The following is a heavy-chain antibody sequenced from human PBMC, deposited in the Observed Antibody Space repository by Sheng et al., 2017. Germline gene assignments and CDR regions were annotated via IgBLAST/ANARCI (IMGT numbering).Heavy chain of an antibody. CDR2: IRNKANNYAT. D-gene: IGHD1-26*01. CDR1: GFTFSGSA. V-gene: IGHV3-73*02. J-gene: IGHJ4*02. CDR3: ARWTSGSPDY. Sequence: EVQLVESGGGLVQPGGSLKLSCAASGFTFSGSAVHWVRQASGKGLEWVGRIRNKANNYATAYAASVEGRFTVSRDDSKNTAYLQMNSLITEDTAVYYCARWTSGSPDYWGRGTLVTVSS.